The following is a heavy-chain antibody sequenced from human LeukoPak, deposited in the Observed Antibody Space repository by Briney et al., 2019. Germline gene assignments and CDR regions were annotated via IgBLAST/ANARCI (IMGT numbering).Heavy chain of an antibody. CDR2: IYPGDSDT. V-gene: IGHV5-51*01. D-gene: IGHD3-16*01. Sequence: GESLKISCKGSGYSFTNYWIGWVRQLPGKGLEWMGIIYPGDSDTRYNPSFQGRVTLSADKSISTAYLQWSNLKASDTAMYYCARLLTSGSNIRDWFDPWGQGTLVTVSS. J-gene: IGHJ5*02. CDR3: ARLLTSGSNIRDWFDP. CDR1: GYSFTNYW.